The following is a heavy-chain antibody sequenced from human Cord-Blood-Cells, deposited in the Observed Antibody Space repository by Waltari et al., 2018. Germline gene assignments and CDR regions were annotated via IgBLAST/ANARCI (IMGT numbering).Heavy chain of an antibody. D-gene: IGHD2-15*01. CDR3: AKDTDIVVVVAAIPVGGMDV. CDR2: ISGSGGST. CDR1: GFTFSSYA. Sequence: VQPGGSLRLSCAASGFTFSSYAMSWVRQAPGKGLEWVSAISGSGGSTYYADSVKGRFTISRDNSKNTLYLQMNSLRAEDTAVYYCAKDTDIVVVVAAIPVGGMDVWGQGTKVTVSS. V-gene: IGHV3-23*01. J-gene: IGHJ6*02.